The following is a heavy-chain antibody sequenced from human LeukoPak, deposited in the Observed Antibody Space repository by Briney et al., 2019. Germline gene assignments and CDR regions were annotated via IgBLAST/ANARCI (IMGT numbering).Heavy chain of an antibody. J-gene: IGHJ6*02. CDR1: GYTFTSYD. CDR2: MNPNSGNT. Sequence: ASVKVSCKASGYTFTSYDINWVRQAPGQGLEWMGWMNPNSGNTGYAQKFQGRVTMTRNTSISTAYMELSSLRSEDTAVYYCARGPIPINYYDFWSGYYEGMDVWGQGTTVTVSS. CDR3: ARGPIPINYYDFWSGYYEGMDV. D-gene: IGHD3-3*01. V-gene: IGHV1-8*01.